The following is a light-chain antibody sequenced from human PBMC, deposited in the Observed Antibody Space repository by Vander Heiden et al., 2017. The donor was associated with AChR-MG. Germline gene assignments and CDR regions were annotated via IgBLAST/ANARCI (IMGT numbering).Light chain of an antibody. CDR3: QRYGSSYT. V-gene: IGKV3-20*01. J-gene: IGKJ2*01. Sequence: DIPLTQSPGTLSLSPGERATLSCRASQSVSSSYLAWYQQKPGQAPRLLIYGASSRATGIPDRFSGSGCGTDFTITISRLEPEDFAVYYWQRYGSSYTFGQGTKLEIK. CDR1: QSVSSSY. CDR2: GAS.